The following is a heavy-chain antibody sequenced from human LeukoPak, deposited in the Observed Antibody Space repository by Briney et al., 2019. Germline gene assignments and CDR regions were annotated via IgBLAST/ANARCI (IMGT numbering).Heavy chain of an antibody. CDR2: IYYSGST. Sequence: SETLFLTCTVSGGSISSSSYYWGWIRQPPGKGLEWIGYIYYSGSTNYNPSLKSRVTISVDTSKNQLSLKLSSVTAADTAVYYCAREGVGVNAFDMWGQGTMVTVSS. J-gene: IGHJ3*02. V-gene: IGHV4-61*01. CDR1: GGSISSSSYY. CDR3: AREGVGVNAFDM. D-gene: IGHD1-26*01.